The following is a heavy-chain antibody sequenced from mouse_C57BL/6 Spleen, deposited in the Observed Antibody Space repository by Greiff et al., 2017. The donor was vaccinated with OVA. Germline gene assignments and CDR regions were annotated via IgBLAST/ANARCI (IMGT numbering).Heavy chain of an antibody. V-gene: IGHV1-69*01. J-gene: IGHJ4*01. CDR1: GYTFTSYW. D-gene: IGHD2-2*01. CDR3: ARRGVYGYYDAMDY. Sequence: QVQLQQPGAELVMPGASVKLSCKASGYTFTSYWMHWVKQRPGQGLEWIGEIDPSDSYTNYNQKFKGKSTLTVDKTSSTAYMQLSSLTSEDSAVYYGARRGVYGYYDAMDYWGQGTSVTVSS. CDR2: IDPSDSYT.